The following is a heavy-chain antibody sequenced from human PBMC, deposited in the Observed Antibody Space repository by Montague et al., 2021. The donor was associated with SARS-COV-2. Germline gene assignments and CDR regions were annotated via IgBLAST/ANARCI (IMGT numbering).Heavy chain of an antibody. V-gene: IGHV3-48*04. CDR2: ISSSSNPI. D-gene: IGHD3-10*01. CDR1: GFTFSSYS. J-gene: IGHJ6*02. CDR3: ARDRGGSVSRGPYYYGMDV. Sequence: SLRLSCAASGFTFSSYSMNWVRQAPGEGLEWVSYISSSSNPIYYADSVQGRFTISRDDAKNSLYLQMNSLRAEDTAVYYCARDRGGSVSRGPYYYGMDVWGQGTTVTVSS.